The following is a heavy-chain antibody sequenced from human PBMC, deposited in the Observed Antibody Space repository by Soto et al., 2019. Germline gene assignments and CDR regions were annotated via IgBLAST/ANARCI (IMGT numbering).Heavy chain of an antibody. D-gene: IGHD6-19*01. CDR2: VSDTGGST. CDR1: GFTFSSYG. V-gene: IGHV3-23*01. Sequence: GGSLRLSCAASGFTFSSYGMSWVRQAPGKGLEWVSTVSDTGGSTYYADSVKGRFTISRDNSKNTLSLQMNSLRAEDTAVYYCAKDQWRDENGLFDYWGQGTLVTVSS. CDR3: AKDQWRDENGLFDY. J-gene: IGHJ4*02.